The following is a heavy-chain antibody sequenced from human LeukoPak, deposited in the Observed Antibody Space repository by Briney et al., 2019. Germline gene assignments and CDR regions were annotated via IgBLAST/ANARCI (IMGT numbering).Heavy chain of an antibody. Sequence: GGSLRLSCEASGFTFSRCSLTWVRQAPGKGLEWVSSISSSSYIYYADSVKGRFTISRDNAKNSLYLQMNSLRAEDTAVYYCARKTGYCDYWGQGTLVTVSS. CDR1: GFTFSRCS. D-gene: IGHD3-9*01. CDR2: ISSSSYI. CDR3: ARKTGYCDY. V-gene: IGHV3-21*01. J-gene: IGHJ4*02.